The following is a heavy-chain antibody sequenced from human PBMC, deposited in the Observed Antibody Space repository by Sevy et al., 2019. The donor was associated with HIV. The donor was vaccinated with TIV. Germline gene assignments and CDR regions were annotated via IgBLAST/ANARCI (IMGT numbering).Heavy chain of an antibody. CDR1: GFTFSDYY. CDR2: ISSSGSTI. CDR3: AREGIGLYYYDSSGGFFDY. J-gene: IGHJ4*02. V-gene: IGHV3-11*01. D-gene: IGHD3-22*01. Sequence: GGSLRLSCAASGFTFSDYYMSWIRQAPGKGLEWVSYISSSGSTIYYADSVKGRFTISRDKAKNSMYLQMNSLRAEDTAVYYCAREGIGLYYYDSSGGFFDYWGQGTLVTVSS.